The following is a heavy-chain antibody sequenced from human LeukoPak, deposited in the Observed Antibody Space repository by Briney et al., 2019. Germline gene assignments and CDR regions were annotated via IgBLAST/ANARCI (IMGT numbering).Heavy chain of an antibody. Sequence: ASVKVSCKASGYTFTSYGINWVRQAPGQGLEWMGWISVYNGNTNYAQKLQGRVTMTTDTSTSTAYMELRSLRSDDTAVYYCARVPTYYYDSSGYYGDYWGQGTLVTVSS. J-gene: IGHJ4*02. CDR2: ISVYNGNT. CDR3: ARVPTYYYDSSGYYGDY. D-gene: IGHD3-22*01. V-gene: IGHV1-18*01. CDR1: GYTFTSYG.